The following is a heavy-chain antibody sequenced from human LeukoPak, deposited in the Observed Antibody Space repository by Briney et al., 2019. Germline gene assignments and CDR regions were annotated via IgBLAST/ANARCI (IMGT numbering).Heavy chain of an antibody. CDR1: GFTFDDYA. CDR3: AKDMVATVTTSFDY. Sequence: GGSLRLSCAASGFTFDDYAMHWVRQAPGKGLEWVSGISWNSGSIGYADSVKGRFTISRDNAKNSLYLQMHSLRAEDRALYYCAKDMVATVTTSFDYWGQGTLVTVSS. V-gene: IGHV3-9*01. D-gene: IGHD4-17*01. J-gene: IGHJ4*02. CDR2: ISWNSGSI.